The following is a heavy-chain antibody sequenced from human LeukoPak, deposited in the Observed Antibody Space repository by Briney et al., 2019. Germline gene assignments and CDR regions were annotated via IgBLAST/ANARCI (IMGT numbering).Heavy chain of an antibody. CDR2: ISYDGSNK. CDR3: AKTGLDYYDSSGYLYYFDY. V-gene: IGHV3-30*18. CDR1: GFTFSSYG. Sequence: GGSLRLSCAASGFTFSSYGMHWVRQAPGKGLEWVAVISYDGSNKYYADSVKGRFTISRDNSKNTLYLQMNSLRAEDTAVYYCAKTGLDYYDSSGYLYYFDYWGQGTLVTVSS. D-gene: IGHD3-22*01. J-gene: IGHJ4*02.